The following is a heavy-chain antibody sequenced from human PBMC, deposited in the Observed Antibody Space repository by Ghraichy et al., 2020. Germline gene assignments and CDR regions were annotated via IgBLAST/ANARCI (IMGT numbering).Heavy chain of an antibody. V-gene: IGHV3-30-3*01. Sequence: GGSLRLSCAASGFTFSSYAMHWVRQAPGKGLEWVAVISYDGSNKYYADSVKGRFTISRDNSKNTLYLQMNSLRAEDTAVYYCATTGGWVSWGQGTLVTVSS. D-gene: IGHD6-19*01. J-gene: IGHJ5*02. CDR2: ISYDGSNK. CDR3: ATTGGWVS. CDR1: GFTFSSYA.